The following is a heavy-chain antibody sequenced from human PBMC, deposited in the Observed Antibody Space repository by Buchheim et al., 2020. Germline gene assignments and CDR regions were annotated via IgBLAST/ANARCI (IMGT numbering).Heavy chain of an antibody. CDR2: INHSGST. V-gene: IGHV4-34*01. CDR3: ASYKVDRAYFDY. D-gene: IGHD1-14*01. J-gene: IGHJ4*02. CDR1: GGSFSGYY. Sequence: QVQLQQWGAGLLKPSETLSRTCAVYGGSFSGYYWSWIRQPPGKGLEWIGEINHSGSTNYNPSLKRRVTISVYTSKNQFSLKLSSVTAADTAVYYCASYKVDRAYFDYWGQGTL.